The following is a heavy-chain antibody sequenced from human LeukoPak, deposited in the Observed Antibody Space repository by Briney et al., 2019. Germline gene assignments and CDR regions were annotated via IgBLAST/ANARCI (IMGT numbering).Heavy chain of an antibody. Sequence: GASVKVSCKASGYTFTGYYMHWVRQAPGQGLEWMGWINPNSGGTNYAQKFQDRVTLTRDTSISTVYMELSRLRSDDTAMYFCARDIGVWDEKTFDYWGQGTLVTVSS. J-gene: IGHJ4*02. V-gene: IGHV1-2*02. CDR1: GYTFTGYY. D-gene: IGHD1-26*01. CDR2: INPNSGGT. CDR3: ARDIGVWDEKTFDY.